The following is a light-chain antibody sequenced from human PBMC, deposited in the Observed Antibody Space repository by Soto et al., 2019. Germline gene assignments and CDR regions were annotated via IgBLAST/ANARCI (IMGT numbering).Light chain of an antibody. CDR3: CSYAGSSTSYV. Sequence: QSALTQPASVSGSPGQSITISCTGTSSDVGSYNLVSWYQQHPGKAPKLMIYEVSKRPSGGSNRFSGSKSGNTASLTISGLQAEDEADYYCCSYAGSSTSYVFGTGTKLTVL. V-gene: IGLV2-23*02. CDR1: SSDVGSYNL. J-gene: IGLJ1*01. CDR2: EVS.